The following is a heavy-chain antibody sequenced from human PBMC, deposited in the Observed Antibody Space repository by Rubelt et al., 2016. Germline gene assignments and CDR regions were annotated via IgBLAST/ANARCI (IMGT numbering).Heavy chain of an antibody. Sequence: QLQLQESGPGLVKPSETLSLTCTVSGGSISSSSYYWGWIRQPPGKGLEWIGSIYYSGSTYYNPSLKSRGTISIDTSKNQFSLNLSSVTAADTAVYYCARFGHSDDAFDIWGQGTMVTVSS. J-gene: IGHJ3*02. D-gene: IGHD3-10*01. CDR2: IYYSGST. CDR1: GGSISSSSYY. CDR3: ARFGHSDDAFDI. V-gene: IGHV4-39*01.